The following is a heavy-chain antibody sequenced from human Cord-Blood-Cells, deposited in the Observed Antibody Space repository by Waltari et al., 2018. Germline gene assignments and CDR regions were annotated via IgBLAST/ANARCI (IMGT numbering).Heavy chain of an antibody. Sequence: QVQLVQSGAEVKKPGAQVKVSCRVSGYTLPELSINWGHQAPVKGLEWMGGFDPEDGETIYAQKFQGRVTMTEDTSTDTAYMELSSLRSEDTAVYYCATEKRPYYDILTGYYDYWGQGTLVTVSS. J-gene: IGHJ4*02. CDR3: ATEKRPYYDILTGYYDY. V-gene: IGHV1-24*01. CDR2: FDPEDGET. CDR1: GYTLPELS. D-gene: IGHD3-9*01.